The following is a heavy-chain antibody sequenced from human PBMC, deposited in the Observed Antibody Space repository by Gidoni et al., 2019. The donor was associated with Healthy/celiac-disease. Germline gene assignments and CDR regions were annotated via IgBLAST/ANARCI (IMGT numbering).Heavy chain of an antibody. V-gene: IGHV4-31*03. CDR3: ASYCGGDCYSFDY. J-gene: IGHJ4*02. CDR1: GGSISRGGYY. CDR2: IYYSGST. Sequence: QVQLQESGPGLVKPSQTLSLTCTVSGGSISRGGYYWSWIRQHPGKGLEWIGYIYYSGSTYYNPSLKSRVTISVDTSKNQFSLRLSSVTAADTDGYYCASYCGGDCYSFDYWGQGTLVTVSS. D-gene: IGHD2-21*01.